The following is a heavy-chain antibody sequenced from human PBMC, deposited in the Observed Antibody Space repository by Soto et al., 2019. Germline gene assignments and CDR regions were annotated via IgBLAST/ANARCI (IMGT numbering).Heavy chain of an antibody. V-gene: IGHV1-18*01. CDR2: NSAYNGNT. J-gene: IGHJ6*02. Sequence: QVQLVQSGAEVKKPGASVKVSCKASGYTFTSYGISWVRQAPGQGLEWMGWNSAYNGNTNYAQKLQGRVTMTTDTSTXTXXXEXXSLRADDTAVYYCARDWAYCGGDRYPLGSYYGMDVWGQGTTVTVSS. CDR1: GYTFTSYG. D-gene: IGHD2-21*02. CDR3: ARDWAYCGGDRYPLGSYYGMDV.